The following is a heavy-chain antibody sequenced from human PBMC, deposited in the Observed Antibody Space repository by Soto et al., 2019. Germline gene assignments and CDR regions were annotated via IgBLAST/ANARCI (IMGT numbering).Heavy chain of an antibody. V-gene: IGHV3-23*01. D-gene: IGHD6-19*01. CDR3: APHHGIAVAGPFDY. CDR1: GFTFSSYA. CDR2: ISGSGGST. J-gene: IGHJ4*02. Sequence: GGSLRLSCAASGFTFSSYAMSWVRQAPGKGLEWVSAISGSGGSTYYADSVKGRFTISRDNSKNTLYLQMNSLRAEDTAVYYCAPHHGIAVAGPFDYWGRGTLVTVSS.